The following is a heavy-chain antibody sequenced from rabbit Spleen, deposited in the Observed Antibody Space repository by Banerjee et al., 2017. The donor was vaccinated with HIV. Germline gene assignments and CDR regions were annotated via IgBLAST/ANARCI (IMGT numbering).Heavy chain of an antibody. CDR2: IDPIFGAT. V-gene: IGHV1S45*01. Sequence: QQQLVESGGGLVQPGGSLKLSCKASGFDFSSYGVSWVRQAPGKGLEWIGYIDPIFGATYYASWAKGRFTISKTSSTTVTLQMTSLTAADTATYFCARAIVPWLGLTRLDLWGQGTLVTVS. D-gene: IGHD4-1*01. CDR1: GFDFSSYG. CDR3: ARAIVPWLGLTRLDL. J-gene: IGHJ3*01.